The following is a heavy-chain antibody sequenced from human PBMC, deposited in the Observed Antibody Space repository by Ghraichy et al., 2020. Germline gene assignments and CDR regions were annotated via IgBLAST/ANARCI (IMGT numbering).Heavy chain of an antibody. V-gene: IGHV4-39*01. J-gene: IGHJ4*02. Sequence: SETLSLTCTVSGDSIRSGTYYWGWIRQPPGKGLEWIGSIYYGGNTYYNPSLKSRVTISVDTSKNQFSLRLSSMTAADTAVYHCVRPGSPSGWFYLDFWGQGVLVTVSS. CDR2: IYYGGNT. CDR3: VRPGSPSGWFYLDF. D-gene: IGHD6-19*01. CDR1: GDSIRSGTYY.